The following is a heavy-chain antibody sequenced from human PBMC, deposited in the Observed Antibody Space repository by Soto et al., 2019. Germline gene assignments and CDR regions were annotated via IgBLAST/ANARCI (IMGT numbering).Heavy chain of an antibody. V-gene: IGHV1-3*01. J-gene: IGHJ5*02. CDR2: INAGNGNT. D-gene: IGHD6-13*01. CDR3: AIAPDAIAAAGTNNWFDP. Sequence: ASVKVSCKASGYTFTSYAMHWVCQAPGQRLEWMGWINAGNGNTKYSQKFQGRVTITRDTSASTAYMELSSLRSEDTAVYYCAIAPDAIAAAGTNNWFDPWGQVTLGTVSA. CDR1: GYTFTSYA.